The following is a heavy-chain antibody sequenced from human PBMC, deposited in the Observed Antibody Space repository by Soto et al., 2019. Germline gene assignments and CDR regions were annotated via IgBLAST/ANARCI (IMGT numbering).Heavy chain of an antibody. V-gene: IGHV3-23*01. CDR3: ARESEH. CDR2: ITGSAGGT. D-gene: IGHD1-1*01. J-gene: IGHJ4*02. CDR1: GFTFSNYG. Sequence: GGSRRRSWAASGFTFSNYGMSWVRQAPGKGLEWVSTITGSAGGTYYADSMKGRFTISRDNSKSTLYLQMYSLRVEDTAVYYCARESEHWGQGTLVTVSS.